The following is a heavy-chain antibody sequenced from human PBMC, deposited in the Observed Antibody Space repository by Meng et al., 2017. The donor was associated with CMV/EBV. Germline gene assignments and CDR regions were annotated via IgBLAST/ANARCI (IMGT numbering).Heavy chain of an antibody. CDR2: IYYSGST. Sequence: QGSGRGRVKPSQTLSLTCTFSGGSISSGDYYWSWIRQPPGKGLEWIGYIYYSGSTYYNPSLKSRVTISVDTSKNQFSLKLSSVTAADTAVYYCARDNRRGGVDYWGQGTLVTVSS. J-gene: IGHJ4*02. CDR1: GGSISSGDYY. CDR3: ARDNRRGGVDY. D-gene: IGHD3-3*01. V-gene: IGHV4-30-4*08.